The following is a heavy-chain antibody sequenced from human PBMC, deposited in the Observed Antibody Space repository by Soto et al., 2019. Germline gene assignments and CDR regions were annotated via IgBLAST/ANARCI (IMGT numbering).Heavy chain of an antibody. V-gene: IGHV3-30*18. J-gene: IGHJ4*02. CDR2: ISYDGNNR. Sequence: QVQLVESGGDVVQAGRSLRLSCVASGFTFSSYAMRWVRRAPGKGLEWMTIISYDGNNRYYADSVKGRFTISRDNSKNTLYLQMNSLRPEDTAVYYCAKLRFDSSGASSLFDAWGQGTLVTVSS. CDR3: AKLRFDSSGASSLFDA. CDR1: GFTFSSYA. D-gene: IGHD3-22*01.